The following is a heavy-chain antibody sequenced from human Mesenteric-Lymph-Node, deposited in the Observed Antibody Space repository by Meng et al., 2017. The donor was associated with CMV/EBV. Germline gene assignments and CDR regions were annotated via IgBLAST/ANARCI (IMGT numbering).Heavy chain of an antibody. CDR3: ARDTPGEDKWD. J-gene: IGHJ4*02. D-gene: IGHD2-15*01. Sequence: ASVQVSCKTFGYSFKNSYFHWVRQAPGQGLEWMARINPSGDTTNYAQKFQGRVTMTRDTSTTTVYLDLTSLTSEDTAVYYCARDTPGEDKWDWGQGTPVTVSS. CDR2: INPSGDTT. CDR1: GYSFKNSY. V-gene: IGHV1-46*02.